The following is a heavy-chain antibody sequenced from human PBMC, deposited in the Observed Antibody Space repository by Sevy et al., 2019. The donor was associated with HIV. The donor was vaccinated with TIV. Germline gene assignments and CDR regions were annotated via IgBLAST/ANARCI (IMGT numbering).Heavy chain of an antibody. Sequence: GGSLRLSCAASGFTFTSYSLNWVRQTPGKGLEWVSTISSRSDYIYYRDSVQDRFTISRDNAMNSVELQMNSLRVEDTGIYYCAGDPGVRFLGWLPQAFYGMDVWGQGTTVTVSS. CDR3: AGDPGVRFLGWLPQAFYGMDV. J-gene: IGHJ6*02. CDR1: GFTFTSYS. CDR2: ISSRSDYI. D-gene: IGHD3-3*01. V-gene: IGHV3-21*06.